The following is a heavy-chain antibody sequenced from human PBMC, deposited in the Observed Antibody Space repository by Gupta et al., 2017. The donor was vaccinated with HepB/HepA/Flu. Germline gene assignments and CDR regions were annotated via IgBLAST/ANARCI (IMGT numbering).Heavy chain of an antibody. CDR1: GGSISSGGYY. D-gene: IGHD3-3*01. CDR2: IYYSGST. V-gene: IGHV4-31*03. CDR3: ARETTIFGVAPD. J-gene: IGHJ4*02. Sequence: QVQLQESGPGLVKPSQTLSLTCTVSGGSISSGGYYWSWLRQHPGKGLEWIGYIYYSGSTYYNPSLKSRVTISVDTSKNQFSLKLSSVTAADTAVYYCARETTIFGVAPDWGQGTLVTVSS.